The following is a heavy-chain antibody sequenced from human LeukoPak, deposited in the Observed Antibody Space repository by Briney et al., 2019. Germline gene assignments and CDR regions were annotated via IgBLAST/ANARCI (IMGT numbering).Heavy chain of an antibody. D-gene: IGHD5-18*01. Sequence: SETLSLTCTVSGGSISSGGYYWSWIRQHPGKGLEWIGYIHYSGSTYYNPSLKSRVTISVDTSKNQFSLKLSSVTAADTAVYYCARVGYNYGIDYWGQGTLVTVSS. CDR2: IHYSGST. CDR1: GGSISSGGYY. V-gene: IGHV4-31*03. J-gene: IGHJ4*02. CDR3: ARVGYNYGIDY.